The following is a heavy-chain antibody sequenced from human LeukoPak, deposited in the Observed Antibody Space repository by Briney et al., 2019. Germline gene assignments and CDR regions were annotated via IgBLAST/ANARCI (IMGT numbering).Heavy chain of an antibody. CDR1: GGSISSYY. D-gene: IGHD6-13*01. CDR3: ARARIAAAGNNYYYGMDV. CDR2: NYYSGST. V-gene: IGHV4-59*01. J-gene: IGHJ6*02. Sequence: PSETLSLTCTVSGGSISSYYWSWIRQPPGKGLECVGYNYYSGSTNYNPSLKSRVTISVDTSKNQFSLKLSSVTAADTAVYYCARARIAAAGNNYYYGMDVWGQGTTVTVSS.